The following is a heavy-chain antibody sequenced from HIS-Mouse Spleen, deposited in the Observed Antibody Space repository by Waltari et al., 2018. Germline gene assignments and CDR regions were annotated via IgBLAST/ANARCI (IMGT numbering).Heavy chain of an antibody. D-gene: IGHD6-13*01. CDR3: AREIPYSSSWYDWYFDL. CDR2: IYFSGST. J-gene: IGHJ2*01. Sequence: LQLQDSGPGLVKPSESRSLTCTVSVCSISSSSYSPGWIRHPPGKGMAWIGSIYFSGSTYYNPSLKSRVTISVDTSKNQFSLKLSSVTAADTAVYYCAREIPYSSSWYDWYFDLWGRGTLVTVSS. CDR1: VCSISSSSYS. V-gene: IGHV4-39*07.